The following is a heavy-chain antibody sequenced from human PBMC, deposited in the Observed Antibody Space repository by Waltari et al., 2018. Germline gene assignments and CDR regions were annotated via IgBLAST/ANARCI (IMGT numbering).Heavy chain of an antibody. CDR3: ANYGQLPSNGDY. CDR1: CLPFPHNY. J-gene: IGHJ4*02. CDR2: ISGPAHET. V-gene: IGHV3-23*01. D-gene: IGHD1-1*01. Sequence: EVRLLESGGALVQPGGFLRLACCASCLPFPHNYMIWVRQAPGRGLEWVSTISGPAHETVYADSVKGRFTISRDNSKTTLYLQMNSLRVEDTAMYYCANYGQLPSNGDYWGQGTLVTVSS.